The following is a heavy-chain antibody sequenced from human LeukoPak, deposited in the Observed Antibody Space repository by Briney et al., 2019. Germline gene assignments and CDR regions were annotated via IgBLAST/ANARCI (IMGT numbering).Heavy chain of an antibody. CDR1: GFTFSSYW. D-gene: IGHD3-3*01. Sequence: PGGSLRLSCAASGFTFSSYWMHWVRQAPGKGLVWVSRINSDGSSTSYADSVKGRFTISRDNAKNTLYLQMNSLRAEDTAVYYCAREDFWSGYLDYWGRGTLVTVSS. V-gene: IGHV3-74*01. CDR2: INSDGSST. J-gene: IGHJ4*02. CDR3: AREDFWSGYLDY.